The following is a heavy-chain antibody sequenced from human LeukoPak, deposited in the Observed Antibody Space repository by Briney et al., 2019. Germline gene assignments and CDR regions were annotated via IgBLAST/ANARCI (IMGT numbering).Heavy chain of an antibody. J-gene: IGHJ4*02. CDR2: IYHSGST. V-gene: IGHV4-38-2*02. D-gene: IGHD2-21*01. CDR1: GYSISSGYY. CDR3: ARQLGDRLLFDY. Sequence: SETLSLTCTVSGYSISSGYYWGWIRQPPGKGLEWIGSIYHSGSTYYNPSLKSRVTISVDTSKNQFSLKLSSVTAADTAVYYCARQLGDRLLFDYWGQGTLVTVSS.